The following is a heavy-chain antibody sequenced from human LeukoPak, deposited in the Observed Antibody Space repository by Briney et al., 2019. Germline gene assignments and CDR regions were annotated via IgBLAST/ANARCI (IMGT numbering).Heavy chain of an antibody. Sequence: GGSLRLSCAASGFTFSSYSMTWVRQAPGKGLEWISYIRSSGSPIYYADPVRGRFTISKDNAKNSLYLQMNSLRDEDTAVYYCARVAVGATRVDFDYWGQGTLVTVSS. CDR1: GFTFSSYS. V-gene: IGHV3-48*02. D-gene: IGHD1-26*01. CDR2: IRSSGSPI. CDR3: ARVAVGATRVDFDY. J-gene: IGHJ4*02.